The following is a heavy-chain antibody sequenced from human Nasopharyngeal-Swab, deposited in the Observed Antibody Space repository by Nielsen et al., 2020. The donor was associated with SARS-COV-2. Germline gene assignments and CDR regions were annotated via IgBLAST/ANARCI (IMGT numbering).Heavy chain of an antibody. V-gene: IGHV3-11*04. D-gene: IGHD2-21*02. CDR3: ARDVTPERLGSMDV. CDR2: ISSSGSTI. Sequence: GESLKISCAASGFTFSDYYMSWIRQAPGKGLEWVSYISSSGSTIYYADSVKGRFTISRDNAKNSLYLQMNSLRAEDTAVYYCARDVTPERLGSMDVWGQGTTVTVSS. CDR1: GFTFSDYY. J-gene: IGHJ6*02.